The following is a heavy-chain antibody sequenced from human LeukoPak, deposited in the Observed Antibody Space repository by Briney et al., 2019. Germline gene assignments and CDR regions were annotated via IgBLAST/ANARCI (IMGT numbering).Heavy chain of an antibody. J-gene: IGHJ4*02. CDR1: GFIFSNYW. CDR3: ARDCSRISCYADY. V-gene: IGHV3-7*04. Sequence: GGCLILPCAASGFIFSNYWMSWVRQAPGKGLELVANIKQDGTEKYYVDSVKGRFTISRDNAKNSLYLQMNSLRAEDTAVYYCARDCSRISCYADYWGQGTLVTVSS. D-gene: IGHD2-2*01. CDR2: IKQDGTEK.